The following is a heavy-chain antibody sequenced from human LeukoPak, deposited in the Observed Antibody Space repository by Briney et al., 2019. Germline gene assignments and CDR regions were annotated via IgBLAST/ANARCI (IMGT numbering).Heavy chain of an antibody. CDR2: INPNSGGT. CDR1: GYTFTGYY. CDR3: ARDTPRITVTTSFNWFDP. J-gene: IGHJ5*02. D-gene: IGHD4-17*01. Sequence: ASVKVSCKASGYTFTGYYMHWVRQAPGQGLEWMGWINPNSGGTNYAQKFQGRVTMTRDTSISTAYMELSRLRSDDTAVYYCARDTPRITVTTSFNWFDPWGQGTLVTVSS. V-gene: IGHV1-2*02.